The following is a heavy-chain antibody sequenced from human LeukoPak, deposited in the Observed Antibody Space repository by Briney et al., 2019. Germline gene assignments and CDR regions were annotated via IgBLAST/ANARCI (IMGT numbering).Heavy chain of an antibody. CDR2: ISAYNGNT. CDR3: ARDSGTTGEVKFDP. D-gene: IGHD3-10*01. V-gene: IGHV1-18*01. Sequence: ASVKVSCKASGYTFTSYGISWVRQAPGQGLEWMGWISAYNGNTNYAQKLQGRVTMTTDTSTSTAYMKLRSLRSDDTAVYYCARDSGTTGEVKFDPWGQGTLVTVS. J-gene: IGHJ5*02. CDR1: GYTFTSYG.